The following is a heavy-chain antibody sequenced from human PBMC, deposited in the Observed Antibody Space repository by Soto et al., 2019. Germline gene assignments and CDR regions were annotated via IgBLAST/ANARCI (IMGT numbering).Heavy chain of an antibody. CDR1: GYSFTSYW. D-gene: IGHD2-2*01. CDR3: ARGYCSSTSCYEYFQH. V-gene: IGHV5-51*01. J-gene: IGHJ1*01. Sequence: GESLKISCKGSGYSFTSYWIGWVRQMPGKGLEWMGIIYPGDSDTRYSPSFQGQVTISADKSISTAYLQWSSLKASHTAMYYCARGYCSSTSCYEYFQHWGQGTLVTVSS. CDR2: IYPGDSDT.